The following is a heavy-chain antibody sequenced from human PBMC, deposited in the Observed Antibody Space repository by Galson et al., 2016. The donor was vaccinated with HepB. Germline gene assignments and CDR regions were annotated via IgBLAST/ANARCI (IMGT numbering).Heavy chain of an antibody. V-gene: IGHV3-33*01. Sequence: SLRLSCAASGFTFSDYGMHWVRQPPGKRLELVTSICHDGRQKFYADSVKGRFTIYSDNSKNTVHLQMNSLRAVDTAVYYCARDASGSRADFAYWGQGIQVTVAS. D-gene: IGHD2-15*01. J-gene: IGHJ4*02. CDR1: GFTFSDYG. CDR2: ICHDGRQK. CDR3: ARDASGSRADFAY.